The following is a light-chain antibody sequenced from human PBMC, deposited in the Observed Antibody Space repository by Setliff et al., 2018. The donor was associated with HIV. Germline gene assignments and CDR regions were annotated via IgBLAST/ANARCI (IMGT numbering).Light chain of an antibody. CDR1: SSDVGGYDF. CDR2: DVT. CDR3: ASYRSPATYV. V-gene: IGLV2-14*03. Sequence: QSALTQPASVSGSPGQSITISCIGTSSDVGGYDFVSGYQQRPGKAPKLIIFDVTERPSGVYHRFSGSKSGNTASLTISGLQTEDEADYFCASYRSPATYVFGIGTKVTVL. J-gene: IGLJ1*01.